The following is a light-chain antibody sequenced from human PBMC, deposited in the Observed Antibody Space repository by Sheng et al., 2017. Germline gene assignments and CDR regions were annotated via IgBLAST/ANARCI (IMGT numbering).Light chain of an antibody. CDR1: SSDVGAYNH. V-gene: IGLV2-14*01. CDR3: SSYTTIDTRV. Sequence: QSALTQPASVSGSPGQSITISCTGTSSDVGAYNHVSWYQQHPGKAPKLMIYEVTNRPSGVSNRFSGSKSGNTASLTISGLQGDDEADYYCSSYTTIDTRVFGTGTQVTVL. CDR2: EVT. J-gene: IGLJ1*01.